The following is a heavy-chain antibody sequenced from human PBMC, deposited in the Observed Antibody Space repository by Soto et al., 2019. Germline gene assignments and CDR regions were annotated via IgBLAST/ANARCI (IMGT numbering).Heavy chain of an antibody. Sequence: QVQLVQSGAELRKPGASVKVSCKASGYSFSSYGINWVRQAPGQGLEWMGWINTYNGNRTYAQKFEDRVTMTTATSTNTVYMALRSLKSDDTAIYYCARDRLRGYDSSGFYSWGQGTLVTVSS. J-gene: IGHJ4*02. CDR3: ARDRLRGYDSSGFYS. D-gene: IGHD3-22*01. V-gene: IGHV1-18*01. CDR1: GYSFSSYG. CDR2: INTYNGNR.